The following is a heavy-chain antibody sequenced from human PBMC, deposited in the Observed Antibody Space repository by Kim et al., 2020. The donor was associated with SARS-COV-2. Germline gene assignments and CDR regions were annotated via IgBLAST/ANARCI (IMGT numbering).Heavy chain of an antibody. CDR3: ARGRRYFDWLAHYYYYGMDV. D-gene: IGHD3-9*01. Sequence: SVKVSCKASGGTFSSYTISWVRQAPGQGLEWMGRIIPILGIANYAQKFQGRVTITADKSTSTAYMELSSLRSEDTAVYYCARGRRYFDWLAHYYYYGMDVWGQGTTVTVSS. CDR2: IIPILGIA. J-gene: IGHJ6*02. CDR1: GGTFSSYT. V-gene: IGHV1-69*02.